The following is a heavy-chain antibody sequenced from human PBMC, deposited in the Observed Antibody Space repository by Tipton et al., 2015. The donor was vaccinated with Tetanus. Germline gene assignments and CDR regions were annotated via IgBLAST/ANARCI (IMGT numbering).Heavy chain of an antibody. V-gene: IGHV4-31*03. Sequence: TLSLTCTVSGGSISSDGAYWSWIRQHPGEGLEWIGYISNSGSTYYKPSLKSRVTMSVDRSMNQFSLNLNSVTAADTAVYYCARGHLRGIVVAVFDYWGQGTLVSVSS. D-gene: IGHD2-15*01. CDR1: GGSISSDGAY. CDR2: ISNSGST. J-gene: IGHJ4*02. CDR3: ARGHLRGIVVAVFDY.